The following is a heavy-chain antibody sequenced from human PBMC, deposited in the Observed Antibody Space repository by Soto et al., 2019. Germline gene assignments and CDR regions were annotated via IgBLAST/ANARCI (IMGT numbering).Heavy chain of an antibody. CDR1: GFTFSNFA. V-gene: IGHV3-30-3*01. CDR2: ISYDGGNK. J-gene: IGHJ4*02. CDR3: ARGRKVTTDITFDY. D-gene: IGHD4-17*01. Sequence: TGGSLRLSCVASGFTFSNFAMHWVRQAPGKGLEWVAVISYDGGNKYYADSVRGRFTISRDDSKKTLYLQMDSLRPEDTAVYYCARGRKVTTDITFDYWGQGTQVTVSS.